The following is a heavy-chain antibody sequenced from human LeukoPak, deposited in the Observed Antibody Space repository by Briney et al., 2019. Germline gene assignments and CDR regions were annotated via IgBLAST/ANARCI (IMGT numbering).Heavy chain of an antibody. CDR2: IRYDGSNK. D-gene: IGHD5-24*01. J-gene: IGHJ3*01. CDR1: GFTFSSYG. V-gene: IGHV3-30*02. Sequence: GGSLRLSCAASGFTFSSYGMHWVRQAPGKGLEWVAFIRYDGSNKYYADSVKGRFTISRDNSKNTLYLQMNSLRAEDTAVYYCAKEMATIRAFDFWGQGTMVTVSS. CDR3: AKEMATIRAFDF.